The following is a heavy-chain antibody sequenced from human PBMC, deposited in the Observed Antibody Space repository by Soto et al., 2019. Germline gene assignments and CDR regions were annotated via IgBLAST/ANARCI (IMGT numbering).Heavy chain of an antibody. CDR3: ARGLGGRMDD. V-gene: IGHV1-69*08. CDR1: GTIFSSYT. Sequence: QVQLVQSGAEVKKPGSSVRVSCKASGTIFSSYTISWVRQAPGQGLEWMGRIIPILGETNSAQKFQDRVTNTAEKSTNIAYMELNSRRLEDTAGYYCARGLGGRMDDWGQGTTVIVSS. D-gene: IGHD3-16*01. CDR2: IIPILGET. J-gene: IGHJ6*02.